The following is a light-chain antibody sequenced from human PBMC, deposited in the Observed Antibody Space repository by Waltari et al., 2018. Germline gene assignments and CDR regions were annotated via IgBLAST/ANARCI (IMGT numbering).Light chain of an antibody. V-gene: IGLV2-23*02. CDR3: CSYAGSSTL. CDR2: EVS. Sequence: QSALTQPASVSGSPGQSITISCTGTSSDVGSYNLVSWYQQHPGKAPKRMIYEVSKRPSGVSNRFSGSKSGNTASLTSSGLQAEDEADYYCCSYAGSSTLFGGGTKLTVL. CDR1: SSDVGSYNL. J-gene: IGLJ3*02.